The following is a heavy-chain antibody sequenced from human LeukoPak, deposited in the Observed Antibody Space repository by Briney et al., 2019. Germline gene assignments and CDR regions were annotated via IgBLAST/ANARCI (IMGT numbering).Heavy chain of an antibody. D-gene: IGHD2-15*01. V-gene: IGHV3-23*01. J-gene: IGHJ4*02. CDR3: AKVLVLVSANRYYFDY. CDR2: ISGSGGGP. Sequence: GGSLRLSCAASGFTFSKYAMSWVRQAPGKGLEWVSGISGSGGGPYYADSVKGRFTISRDNSKNTLYLQMNSLRAEDTAVYYCAKVLVLVSANRYYFDYWGQGTLVTVSS. CDR1: GFTFSKYA.